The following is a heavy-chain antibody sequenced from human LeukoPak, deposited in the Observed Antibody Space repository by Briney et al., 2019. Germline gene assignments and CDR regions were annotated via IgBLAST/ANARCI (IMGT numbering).Heavy chain of an antibody. D-gene: IGHD4-11*01. CDR2: IYSGGST. Sequence: GGSLSLSCAASGFTVSSNYMSWVRQAPGKGLEWVSVIYSGGSTYYADSVKGRFTISRDNSKNTLYLQMNSLRSEDTAVYYCARDRNLWPFDYWGQGTLVTVSS. V-gene: IGHV3-53*05. J-gene: IGHJ4*02. CDR3: ARDRNLWPFDY. CDR1: GFTVSSNY.